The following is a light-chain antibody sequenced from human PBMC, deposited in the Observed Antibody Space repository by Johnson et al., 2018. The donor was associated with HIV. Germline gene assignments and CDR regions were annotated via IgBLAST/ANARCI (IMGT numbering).Light chain of an antibody. CDR3: GTWDSSPSAGV. CDR1: SSNIGNNY. V-gene: IGLV1-51*02. CDR2: ENN. J-gene: IGLJ1*01. Sequence: QSVLTQPPSVSAAPGQKVTISCSGSSSNIGNNYVSWYQHLPGTAPKLLIYENNKRPSGIPDRFSGSKSGTSATLGITGLQTGDEADYYCGTWDSSPSAGVFGTWPHVTGL.